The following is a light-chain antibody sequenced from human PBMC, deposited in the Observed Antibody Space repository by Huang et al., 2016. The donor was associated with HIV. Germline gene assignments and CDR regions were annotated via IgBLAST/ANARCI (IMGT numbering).Light chain of an antibody. CDR2: AVS. CDR1: QDISNF. V-gene: IGKV1-27*01. Sequence: DIQMTQSPSSLSASVGDRVTITCRASQDISNFLAWYQQKPGAVPKLLIHAVSTLQSGVPSRFSGSGSGTDFTLTISSLQPEDVARYFCQKYDSAPRTFGQGTKVEIK. J-gene: IGKJ1*01. CDR3: QKYDSAPRT.